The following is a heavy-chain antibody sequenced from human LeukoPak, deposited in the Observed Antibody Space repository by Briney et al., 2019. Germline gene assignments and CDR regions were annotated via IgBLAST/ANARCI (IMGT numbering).Heavy chain of an antibody. CDR1: GYTFTSYY. Sequence: ASVKVSCKASGYTFTSYYMHWVRQAPGQGLEWMGIIYPSGGSTSYAQKFQGRVTMTRDMSTSTVYMELSSLRSEDTAVYYCAREVRTPNYFDYWGQGTLVTVSS. J-gene: IGHJ4*02. CDR3: AREVRTPNYFDY. CDR2: IYPSGGST. V-gene: IGHV1-46*01.